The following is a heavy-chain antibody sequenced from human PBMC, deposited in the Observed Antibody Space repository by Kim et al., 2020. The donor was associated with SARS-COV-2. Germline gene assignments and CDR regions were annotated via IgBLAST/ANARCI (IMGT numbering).Heavy chain of an antibody. CDR2: ISGSGGST. CDR3: AKDPYYDFWSGYYFDY. D-gene: IGHD3-3*01. J-gene: IGHJ4*02. V-gene: IGHV3-23*01. Sequence: GGSLRLSCAASGFTFSRYAMSWVRQAPGKGLEWVSAISGSGGSTYYADSVKGRFTISRDNSKNTLYLQMNSLRAEDTAVYYCAKDPYYDFWSGYYFDYWGQGTLVTVSS. CDR1: GFTFSRYA.